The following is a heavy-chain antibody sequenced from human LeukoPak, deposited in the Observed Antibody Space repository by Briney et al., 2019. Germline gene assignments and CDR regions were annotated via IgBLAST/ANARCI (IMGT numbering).Heavy chain of an antibody. Sequence: PSETLSLTCAVYGGSFSGYYWSWIRQPPGKGLEWIGGINRSGSTNYNPSLKSRVTISVDTSKNQFSLKLSSVTAADTAVYYCARAPPRYSSGWYQAYYYYARDVWGQGTTVTVSS. CDR2: INRSGST. J-gene: IGHJ6*02. D-gene: IGHD6-19*01. CDR1: GGSFSGYY. V-gene: IGHV4-34*01. CDR3: ARAPPRYSSGWYQAYYYYARDV.